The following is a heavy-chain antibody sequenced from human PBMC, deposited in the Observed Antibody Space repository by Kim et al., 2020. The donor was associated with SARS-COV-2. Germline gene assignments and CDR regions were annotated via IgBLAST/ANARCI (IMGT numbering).Heavy chain of an antibody. Sequence: GGSLRLSCAASGFTVSSNYMSWVRQAPGKGLEWVSVIYSGGSTYYADSVKGRFTISRDNSKNTLYLQMNSLRAEDTAVYYCARGWYSTVTTDGSDYWGQGTLVTVSS. CDR1: GFTVSSNY. CDR2: IYSGGST. V-gene: IGHV3-53*01. D-gene: IGHD4-17*01. CDR3: ARGWYSTVTTDGSDY. J-gene: IGHJ4*02.